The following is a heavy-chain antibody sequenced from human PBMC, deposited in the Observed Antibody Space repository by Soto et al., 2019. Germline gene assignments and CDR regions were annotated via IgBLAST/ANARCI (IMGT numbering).Heavy chain of an antibody. CDR1: GYSFTSYW. Sequence: GESLKISCKGSGYSFTSYWIGWVRQMPGKGLEWMGIIYPGDSDTRYSPSFQGQVTISADKSISTAYLQWSSLKASDTAMYYCARHRGTITGTTFYGSGGIFDYWGRGTLVTVSS. J-gene: IGHJ4*02. D-gene: IGHD1-7*01. CDR3: ARHRGTITGTTFYGSGGIFDY. V-gene: IGHV5-51*01. CDR2: IYPGDSDT.